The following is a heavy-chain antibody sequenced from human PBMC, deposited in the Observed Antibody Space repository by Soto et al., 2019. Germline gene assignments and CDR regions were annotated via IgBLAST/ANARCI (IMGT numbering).Heavy chain of an antibody. CDR2: IYYSGST. Sequence: PSETLSLTCTVSGGSISSGGYYWSWIRQHPGKGLEWIGYIYYSGSTYYNPSLKSRVTISVDTSKNQFSLKLSSVTAADTAVYYCARSEYQLILGGSYYMDVWGKGTTVTVSS. CDR1: GGSISSGGYY. CDR3: ARSEYQLILGGSYYMDV. J-gene: IGHJ6*03. D-gene: IGHD2-2*01. V-gene: IGHV4-31*03.